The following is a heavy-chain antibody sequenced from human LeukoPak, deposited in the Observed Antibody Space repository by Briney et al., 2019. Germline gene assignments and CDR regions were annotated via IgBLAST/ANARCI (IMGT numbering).Heavy chain of an antibody. CDR1: GGTFSSYA. D-gene: IGHD2-21*01. Sequence: GASVKVSCKASGGTFSSYAISWVRQAPGQGLEWMGGIIPIFGTANYAQKFQGRVTITADESTSTAYMELSSLRSGDTAVYYCARTGGDPYFDYWGQGTLVTVSS. V-gene: IGHV1-69*13. J-gene: IGHJ4*02. CDR2: IIPIFGTA. CDR3: ARTGGDPYFDY.